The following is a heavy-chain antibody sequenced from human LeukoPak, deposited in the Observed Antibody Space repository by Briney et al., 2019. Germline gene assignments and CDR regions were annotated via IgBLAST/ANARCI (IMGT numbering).Heavy chain of an antibody. V-gene: IGHV1-24*01. Sequence: ASVKVSCKVSGYTLTELSMHWVRQAPGKGLEWMGGFDPEDGETIYAQKFQGRVTMTEDTSTDTAYMELSSLRSEDTAVYYCATGAFSPGVVIISFDYWGQGTLVTVSS. D-gene: IGHD3-3*01. CDR2: FDPEDGET. CDR3: ATGAFSPGVVIISFDY. J-gene: IGHJ4*02. CDR1: GYTLTELS.